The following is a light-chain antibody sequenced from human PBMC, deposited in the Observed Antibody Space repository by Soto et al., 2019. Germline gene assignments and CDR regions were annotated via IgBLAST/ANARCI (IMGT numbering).Light chain of an antibody. CDR3: QKYNRAPVT. CDR2: AAS. Sequence: DIQMTQSPSSLSASVGDRVTITCRASQGISNYLSWYQQKPGKVPKLLIYAASTLQSGVPSRFSGSGSGTDVTLTISSLQPEEVATYYCQKYNRAPVTFGGETNVEIK. CDR1: QGISNY. J-gene: IGKJ4*01. V-gene: IGKV1-27*01.